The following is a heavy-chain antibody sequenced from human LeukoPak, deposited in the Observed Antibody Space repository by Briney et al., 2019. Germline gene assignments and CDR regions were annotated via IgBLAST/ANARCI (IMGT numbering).Heavy chain of an antibody. V-gene: IGHV1-69*05. Sequence: ASVKVSCKASGGTFSSYAIGWVRQAPGQGLEWMGGIIPIFGTANYAQRFQGRVTITTDESTSTAYMELSSLRSEDTAVYYCARGSGYSYGFGYWGQGTLVTVSS. J-gene: IGHJ4*02. CDR1: GGTFSSYA. CDR3: ARGSGYSYGFGY. D-gene: IGHD5-18*01. CDR2: IIPIFGTA.